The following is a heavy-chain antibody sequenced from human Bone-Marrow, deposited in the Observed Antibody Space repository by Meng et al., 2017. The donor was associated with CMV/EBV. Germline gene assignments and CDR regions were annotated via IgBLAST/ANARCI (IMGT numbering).Heavy chain of an antibody. J-gene: IGHJ4*02. CDR1: GFTFSNYA. CDR3: ARNPVTNRRGSHFDY. D-gene: IGHD4-17*01. CDR2: ISSSSSTI. Sequence: GESLKISCAASGFTFSNYAMNWVRQAPGKGLEWVSYISSSSSTIYYADSVKGRFTISRDNAKNSLYLQMNSLRAEDTAVYYCARNPVTNRRGSHFDYWGQGTLVTVSS. V-gene: IGHV3-48*04.